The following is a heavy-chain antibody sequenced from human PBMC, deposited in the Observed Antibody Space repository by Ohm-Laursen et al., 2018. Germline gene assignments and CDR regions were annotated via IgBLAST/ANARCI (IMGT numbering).Heavy chain of an antibody. J-gene: IGHJ6*02. Sequence: SLRLSCAASGFTFSSFSMNWVRQAPGKGLEWVSYISGSSSTIHYADSAKGRFTISRDNAKNSLYLHMNSLRAEDTAVYYCARDVLRFGRALHYYGMDVWGQGTTVTVSS. CDR2: ISGSSSTI. CDR1: GFTFSSFS. CDR3: ARDVLRFGRALHYYGMDV. D-gene: IGHD3-16*01. V-gene: IGHV3-48*01.